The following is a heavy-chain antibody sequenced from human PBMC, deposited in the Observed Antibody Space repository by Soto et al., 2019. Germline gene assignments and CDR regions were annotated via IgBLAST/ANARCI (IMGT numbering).Heavy chain of an antibody. CDR1: GFTFSSYG. V-gene: IGHV3-30*18. Sequence: PGGSLRLSCAASGFTFSSYGMHWVRQAPGKGLEWVAVISYDGSNKYYADSVKGRFTISRDNSKNTLYLQMNSLRAEDTAVYYCAKDRYSSSSRHYGMDVWGQGTTVTVSS. CDR3: AKDRYSSSSRHYGMDV. J-gene: IGHJ6*02. CDR2: ISYDGSNK. D-gene: IGHD6-6*01.